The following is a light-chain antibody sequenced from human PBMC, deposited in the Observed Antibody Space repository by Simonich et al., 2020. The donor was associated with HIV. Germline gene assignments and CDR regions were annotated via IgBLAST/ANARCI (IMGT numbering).Light chain of an antibody. CDR1: QSISSN. CDR2: GAS. CDR3: QQYNSWPT. Sequence: EIVMTQSPVTLSVSPGERATLSCRASQSISSNLAWYQQRPGQVPRLLIYGASTRATGFPARFSGSGSGTEFTLTISSMQTEDFAVYYCQQYNSWPTFGGGTKVEIK. J-gene: IGKJ4*01. V-gene: IGKV3-15*01.